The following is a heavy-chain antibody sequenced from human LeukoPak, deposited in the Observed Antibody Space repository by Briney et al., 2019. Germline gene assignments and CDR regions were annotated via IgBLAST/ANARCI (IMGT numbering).Heavy chain of an antibody. CDR1: GGSISRYY. CDR3: ARTEESGYSYDYFGYYYYMDV. D-gene: IGHD5-18*01. CDR2: IHYSGST. J-gene: IGHJ6*03. V-gene: IGHV4-59*01. Sequence: PSETLSLTCTVSGGSISRYYWSWIRQPPGKGLEWIGYIHYSGSTNYNPFLRSRVTISVDTSKKQFSLKLRSVTAADTAVYYCARTEESGYSYDYFGYYYYMDVWGKGTTVTVSS.